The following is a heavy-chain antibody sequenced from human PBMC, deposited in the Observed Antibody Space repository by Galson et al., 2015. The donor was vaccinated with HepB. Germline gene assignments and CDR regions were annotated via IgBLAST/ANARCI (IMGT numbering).Heavy chain of an antibody. V-gene: IGHV3-33*01. J-gene: IGHJ4*02. CDR1: GFPFSDYG. D-gene: IGHD3-3*01. Sequence: SLRLSCAASGFPFSDYGMHWVRQAPGKGLEWVAVIWSDGTNKFYEESVKGRFTISRDNSENTLNLQMNSLRTEDTAVYYCARWTLTGVGQDSSSGSFTPRGHFDYWGQGTLVTVSS. CDR2: IWSDGTNK. CDR3: ARWTLTGVGQDSSSGSFTPRGHFDY.